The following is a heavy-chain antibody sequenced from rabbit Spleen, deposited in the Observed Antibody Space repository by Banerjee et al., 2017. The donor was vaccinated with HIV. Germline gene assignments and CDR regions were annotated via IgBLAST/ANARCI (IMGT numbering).Heavy chain of an antibody. V-gene: IGHV1S45*01. J-gene: IGHJ4*01. CDR2: IYAAKGST. Sequence: QEQLTETGGGLVQPGGSLTLSCKASGIDFTKYYITWVRQAPGKGLEWIGIIYAAKGSTDYASWVNGRFTISKTSSTTVTLQMTSLTAADTATYFCARNFDLWGPGTLVTVS. CDR3: ARNFDL. CDR1: GIDFTKYY.